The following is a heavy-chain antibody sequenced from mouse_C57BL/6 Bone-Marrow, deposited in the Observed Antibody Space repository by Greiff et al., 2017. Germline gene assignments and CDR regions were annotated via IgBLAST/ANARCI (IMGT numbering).Heavy chain of an antibody. Sequence: SGAELVRPGASVKLSCTASGFNIKDDYMHWVKQRPEQGLEWIGWIDPENGDTEYASKFQGKATITADTSSNTAYLQLSSLTSEDTAVYYCTTPSSLDYWGQGTTLTVSS. CDR1: GFNIKDDY. D-gene: IGHD1-1*01. V-gene: IGHV14-4*01. J-gene: IGHJ2*01. CDR3: TTPSSLDY. CDR2: IDPENGDT.